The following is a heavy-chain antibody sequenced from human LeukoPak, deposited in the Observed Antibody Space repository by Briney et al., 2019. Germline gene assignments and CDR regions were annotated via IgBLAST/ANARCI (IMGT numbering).Heavy chain of an antibody. CDR3: ARGPPYGTRSDYFDY. Sequence: GGSLRLSCAASGFTFSSHWMTWVRQAPGKGLEWVASVKQDVNEKYYVDSVKGRFTISRDNAKNSLFLQMNSLRVEDTAVYYCARGPPYGTRSDYFDYRGQGTLVTVSS. CDR2: VKQDVNEK. J-gene: IGHJ4*02. CDR1: GFTFSSHW. V-gene: IGHV3-7*01. D-gene: IGHD3-10*01.